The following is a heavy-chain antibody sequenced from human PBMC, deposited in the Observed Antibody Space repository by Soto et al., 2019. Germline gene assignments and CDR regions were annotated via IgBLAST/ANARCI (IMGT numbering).Heavy chain of an antibody. Sequence: PSETLSLTCAVSGGSISSSNWWSWVRQPPGKGLEWIGEIYHSGSTNYNPSLKSRVTISVDKSKNQFSLKLSSVTAADTAVYYCARTPTTHPAPRRCWGQGTLVTVSS. CDR3: ARTPTTHPAPRRC. CDR1: GGSISSSNW. V-gene: IGHV4-4*02. J-gene: IGHJ4*02. CDR2: IYHSGST. D-gene: IGHD2-2*01.